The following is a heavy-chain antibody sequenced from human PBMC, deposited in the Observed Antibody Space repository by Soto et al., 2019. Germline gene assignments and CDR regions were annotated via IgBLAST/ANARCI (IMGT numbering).Heavy chain of an antibody. D-gene: IGHD6-13*01. V-gene: IGHV1-69*13. CDR2: IIPIFGTA. CDR3: ASDGYSSSWYALVYGMDV. Sequence: GASVKVSCKASGGTFSSYAISWVRQAPGQGLEWMGGIIPIFGTANYAQKFQGRVTITADESTSTAYMELSSLRSEDTAVYYCASDGYSSSWYALVYGMDVWGQGTTVTVSS. CDR1: GGTFSSYA. J-gene: IGHJ6*02.